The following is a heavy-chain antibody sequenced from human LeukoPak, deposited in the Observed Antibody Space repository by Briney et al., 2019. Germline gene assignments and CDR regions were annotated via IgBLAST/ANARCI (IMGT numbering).Heavy chain of an antibody. V-gene: IGHV4-38-2*02. Sequence: SETLSLTCTVSGYSISSGYYWGWIRQPPGKGLEWIGTIYYSGSTYYNPSLKSRVTISVDTSKNQFSVKLSSVTAADTAVYYCARSIRGYSSGWYYFDYWGQGTLITVSS. D-gene: IGHD6-19*01. CDR2: IYYSGST. CDR3: ARSIRGYSSGWYYFDY. J-gene: IGHJ4*02. CDR1: GYSISSGYY.